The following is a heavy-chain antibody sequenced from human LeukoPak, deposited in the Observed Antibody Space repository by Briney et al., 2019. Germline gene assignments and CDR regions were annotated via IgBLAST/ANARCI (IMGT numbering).Heavy chain of an antibody. Sequence: GGSLRLSCAASGVSVSSNYMSWVRQAPGKGLEWVSVIFSVGTSYYADSVKGRFTISRDTSKNTLYLQMNSLRAEDTAVYYCARAPSGRYFYFDYWGQGTLVTVSS. D-gene: IGHD1-26*01. J-gene: IGHJ4*02. V-gene: IGHV3-66*01. CDR1: GVSVSSNY. CDR3: ARAPSGRYFYFDY. CDR2: IFSVGTS.